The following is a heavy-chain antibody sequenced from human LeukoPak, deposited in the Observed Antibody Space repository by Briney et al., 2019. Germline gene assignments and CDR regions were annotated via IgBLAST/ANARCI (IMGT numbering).Heavy chain of an antibody. Sequence: GRSLRLSCEASGFTFSSYGMLWVRQTPGKGLEHVSAISTNGDSTYYADSVKGRFIISRDNSKNTLSLKMSSLRAEDTAIYYCVKSRSWYHFDYWGQGTLVTVSS. D-gene: IGHD6-13*01. J-gene: IGHJ4*02. CDR1: GFTFSSYG. CDR3: VKSRSWYHFDY. V-gene: IGHV3-64D*09. CDR2: ISTNGDST.